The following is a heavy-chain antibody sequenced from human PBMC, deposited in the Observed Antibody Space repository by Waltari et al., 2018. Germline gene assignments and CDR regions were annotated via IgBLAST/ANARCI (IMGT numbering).Heavy chain of an antibody. CDR1: GGSISSYY. CDR2: IYYSGST. J-gene: IGHJ3*02. V-gene: IGHV4-59*01. Sequence: QVQLQESGPGLVKPSETLSLTCTVSGGSISSYYWSWIRQPPGKGLAWIGYIYYSGSTNYNPSLKSRFTISVDTSKNQFSLKLSSVTAADTAVYYCARDLCSGGSCYSSAFDIWGQGTMVTVSS. CDR3: ARDLCSGGSCYSSAFDI. D-gene: IGHD2-15*01.